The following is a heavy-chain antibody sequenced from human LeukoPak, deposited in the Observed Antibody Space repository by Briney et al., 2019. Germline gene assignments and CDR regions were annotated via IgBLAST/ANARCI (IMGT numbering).Heavy chain of an antibody. CDR3: AREGPRGNSQFDY. J-gene: IGHJ4*02. CDR2: ISYDGSNK. CDR1: GFTFSSYG. Sequence: PGRSLRLSCAASGFTFSSYGMHWVRQAPGKGLEWVAVISYDGSNKYYADSVKGRFSISRDNSKNTLYLQMNSLRPEDTAIYYCAREGPRGNSQFDYWGQGTLVTVSS. V-gene: IGHV3-30*03. D-gene: IGHD2/OR15-2a*01.